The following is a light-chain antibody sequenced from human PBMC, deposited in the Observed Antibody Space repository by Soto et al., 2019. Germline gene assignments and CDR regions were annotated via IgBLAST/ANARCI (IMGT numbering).Light chain of an antibody. CDR1: QRLLHTNGYNY. J-gene: IGKJ3*01. V-gene: IGKV2-28*01. CDR3: MQALQTPFT. Sequence: DIVMTQSPLSLPVTAGEPASISCRSSQRLLHTNGYNYVDWYLKKPGQSQKLLIYLGSNRASGVPDRFSGSGSGTDFTLQISRVEAEDVGVYYCMQALQTPFTFGPGTKVDIK. CDR2: LGS.